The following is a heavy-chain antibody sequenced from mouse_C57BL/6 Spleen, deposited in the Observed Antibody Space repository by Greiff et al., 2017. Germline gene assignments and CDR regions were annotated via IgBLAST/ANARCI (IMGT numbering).Heavy chain of an antibody. J-gene: IGHJ4*01. CDR1: GYSITSGYY. V-gene: IGHV3-6*01. CDR2: ISYDGSN. CDR3: ARENPYYAMDD. Sequence: ESGPGLVKPSQSLSLTCSVTGYSITSGYYWNWIRQFPGNKLEWMGYISYDGSNNYNPSLKNRITITRDTSKNQFFLKLNSVTTEDTATYYCARENPYYAMDDWGQGTSVTVSS.